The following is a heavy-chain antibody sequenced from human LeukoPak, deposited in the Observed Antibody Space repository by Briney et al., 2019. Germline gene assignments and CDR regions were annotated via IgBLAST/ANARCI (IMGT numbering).Heavy chain of an antibody. CDR2: ISGSGTDI. CDR1: GFTFSDPY. D-gene: IGHD5-18*01. CDR3: ARTARHLDY. J-gene: IGHJ4*02. Sequence: TGGSLRLSCEASGFTFSDPYMSWIRQAPGKGLECLSYISGSGTDINYADSVRGRFTISRDNAKNLLYLQMNDLRLEDTAVYYCARTARHLDYWGQGTLVTVSS. V-gene: IGHV3-11*04.